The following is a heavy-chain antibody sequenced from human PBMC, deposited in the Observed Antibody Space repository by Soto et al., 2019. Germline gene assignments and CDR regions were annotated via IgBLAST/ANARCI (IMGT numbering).Heavy chain of an antibody. CDR3: AKSPSIVVVPAAIDY. J-gene: IGHJ4*02. V-gene: IGHV3-23*01. Sequence: GGSLRLSCAASGFTFSSYAMSWVRQAPGKGLEWVSAISGSGGSTYYADPVKGRFTISRDNSKNTLYLQMNSLRAEDTAVYYCAKSPSIVVVPAAIDYWGQGTLVTVSS. D-gene: IGHD2-2*02. CDR2: ISGSGGST. CDR1: GFTFSSYA.